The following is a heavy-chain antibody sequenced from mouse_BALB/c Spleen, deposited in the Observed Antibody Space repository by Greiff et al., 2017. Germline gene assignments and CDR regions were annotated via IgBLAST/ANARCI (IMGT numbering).Heavy chain of an antibody. D-gene: IGHD1-2*01. CDR3: TRSENSLLPD. V-gene: IGHV1S22*01. CDR1: GYTFTSYW. CDR2: IYPGSGST. Sequence: LQQPGSELVRPGASVKLSCKASGYTFTSYWMHWVKQRPGQGLEWIGNIYPGSGSTNYDEKFKSKATLTVDTSSSTAYMQLSSLTSEDSAVYYCTRSENSLLPDWGQGTTLTVAS. J-gene: IGHJ2*01.